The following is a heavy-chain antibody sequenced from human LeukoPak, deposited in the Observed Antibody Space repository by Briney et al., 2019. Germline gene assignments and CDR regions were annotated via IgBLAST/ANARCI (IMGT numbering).Heavy chain of an antibody. V-gene: IGHV3-30-3*01. CDR3: ARVSSSSSGCLRY. J-gene: IGHJ4*02. D-gene: IGHD6-6*01. Sequence: PGGSLRLSCAASGFTFSSYAMHWVRQAPGKGLEWVAVISYDGSNKYYADSVKGRFTISRDNSKNTLYLQMNSLRAEDTAVYYCARVSSSSSGCLRYWGQGTLVTVSS. CDR2: ISYDGSNK. CDR1: GFTFSSYA.